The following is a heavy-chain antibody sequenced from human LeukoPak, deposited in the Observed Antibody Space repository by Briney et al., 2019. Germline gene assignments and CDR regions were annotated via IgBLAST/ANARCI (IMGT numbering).Heavy chain of an antibody. J-gene: IGHJ6*02. V-gene: IGHV4-34*01. CDR2: INHSGST. Sequence: PSETLSLTCAVYGGSFSGYYWSWIRQPPGKGLEWIGEINHSGSTNYNPSLKSRVTISVDTSKNQFSLKLSSVTAEDTAVYYCARAMDVWGQGTTVTVSS. CDR1: GGSFSGYY. CDR3: ARAMDV.